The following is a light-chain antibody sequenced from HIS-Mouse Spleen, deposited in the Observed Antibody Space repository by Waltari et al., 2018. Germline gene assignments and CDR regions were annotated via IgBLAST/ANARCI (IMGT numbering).Light chain of an antibody. V-gene: IGLV2-8*01. J-gene: IGLJ2*01. CDR3: SSYAGSNNLV. Sequence: QSALTQPPSASGSPGQSVTISCTGTSSDVGGYNYVSWYQQHPGKAPKLMIYEVSKRPSGVPGRFSVSKSGNTASLTVSGLQAEDEADYYCSSYAGSNNLVFGGGTKLTVL. CDR1: SSDVGGYNY. CDR2: EVS.